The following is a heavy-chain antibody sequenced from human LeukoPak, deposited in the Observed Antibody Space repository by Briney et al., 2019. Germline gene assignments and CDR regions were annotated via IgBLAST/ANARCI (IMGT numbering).Heavy chain of an antibody. D-gene: IGHD3-10*01. J-gene: IGHJ4*02. V-gene: IGHV4-34*01. CDR2: INHSGST. CDR1: GVSFSGYY. CDR3: TSRVIYGSGSYLGLFGY. Sequence: PSETLSLTCAVSGVSFSGYYWSGIRQPPGKGLEWSGEINHSGSTNYNPSPKSRVTISLDTTKNQISLKLSSVTTSETPVYYCTSRVIYGSGSYLGLFGYWGQGTLVTVSS.